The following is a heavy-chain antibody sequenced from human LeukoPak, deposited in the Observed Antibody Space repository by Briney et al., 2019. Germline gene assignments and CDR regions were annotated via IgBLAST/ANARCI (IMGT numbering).Heavy chain of an antibody. CDR2: IKQDGSEK. J-gene: IGHJ4*02. CDR3: ARDLRGSRLLWFGELSTFDY. D-gene: IGHD3-10*01. CDR1: GFTFSSYW. V-gene: IGHV3-7*01. Sequence: GGSLRLSCAASGFTFSSYWTSWVRQAPGKGLEWVANIKQDGSEKYYVDSVKGRFTISRDNAKNSLYLQMNSLRAEDTAVYYCARDLRGSRLLWFGELSTFDYWGQGTLVTVSS.